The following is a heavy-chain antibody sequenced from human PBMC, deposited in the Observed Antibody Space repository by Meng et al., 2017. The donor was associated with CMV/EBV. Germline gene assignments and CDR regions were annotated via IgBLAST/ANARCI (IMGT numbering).Heavy chain of an antibody. CDR3: ATSRFHGDFTDAVNI. J-gene: IGHJ3*02. CDR1: GFTLNSYT. V-gene: IGHV3-30-3*01. D-gene: IGHD4-17*01. Sequence: GGSLRLSCAASGFTLNSYTVHWVRQAPGKGLERMAVISYDGTYKYYGDSVKGRFTVSRDNSKRSLYLQMNSLRPEDTAVYYCATSRFHGDFTDAVNIWGQGTLVTVSS. CDR2: ISYDGTYK.